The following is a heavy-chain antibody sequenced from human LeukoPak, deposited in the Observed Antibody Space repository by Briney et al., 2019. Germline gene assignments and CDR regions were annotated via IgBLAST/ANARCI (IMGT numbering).Heavy chain of an antibody. V-gene: IGHV1-2*02. Sequence: ASVKVSCKASGYTFTGYYMHWVRQAPGQGLEWMGWINPNSGGTNYAQKFQGRVTMTRDTSISTAYMELSRLRSDDTAVYYCAKWWGDYYYYYGMTSGAKGPRSPSP. J-gene: IGHJ6*02. CDR3: AKWWGDYYYYYGMTS. CDR1: GYTFTGYY. D-gene: IGHD2-15*01. CDR2: INPNSGGT.